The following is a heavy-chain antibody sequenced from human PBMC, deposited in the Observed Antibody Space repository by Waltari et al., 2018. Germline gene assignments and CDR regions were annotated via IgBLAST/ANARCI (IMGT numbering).Heavy chain of an antibody. J-gene: IGHJ3*02. CDR2: INHSGST. V-gene: IGHV4-34*01. D-gene: IGHD2-2*02. CDR3: ARGRRNCSSTSCHRWIQLWFGCDI. Sequence: QVQLQQWGAGLLKPSETLSLTCAVYGGSFSGYYWRWIRQPPGKGLEWNGEINHSGSTSSSPSFKSRFTISVDTSKNQFSLKLGSVTAADTAVYYCARGRRNCSSTSCHRWIQLWFGCDIWGQGTMVTVSS. CDR1: GGSFSGYY.